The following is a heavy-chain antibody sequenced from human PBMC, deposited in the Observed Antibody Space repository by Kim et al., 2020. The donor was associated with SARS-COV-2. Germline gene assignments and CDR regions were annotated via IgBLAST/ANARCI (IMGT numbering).Heavy chain of an antibody. Sequence: LRETLSLTCTVSGGSINNKNWWSWVRQPPGKGLEWIGEIYHEGTTNYNPSLKSRVTILVDRSKNQCSLKLTSVTAADTAVYYCARTPDYYYGMDVWGQGTTVTVSS. CDR2: IYHEGTT. V-gene: IGHV4-4*02. CDR1: GGSINNKNW. J-gene: IGHJ6*02. CDR3: ARTPDYYYGMDV.